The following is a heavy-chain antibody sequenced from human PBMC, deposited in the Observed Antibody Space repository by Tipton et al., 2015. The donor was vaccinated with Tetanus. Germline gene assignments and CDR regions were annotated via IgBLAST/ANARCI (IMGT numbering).Heavy chain of an antibody. V-gene: IGHV4-34*01. Sequence: TLSLTCAVYGGSFSGYYWSWIRQPPGKGLEWIGEINHSGSTNYNPSLKSRVTISVDTPKNQFSLKLSSVTAADTAVYYCARVLGATYYYDSSGYYYEDYWGQGTLVTVSS. CDR3: ARVLGATYYYDSSGYYYEDY. D-gene: IGHD3-22*01. CDR2: INHSGST. J-gene: IGHJ4*02. CDR1: GGSFSGYY.